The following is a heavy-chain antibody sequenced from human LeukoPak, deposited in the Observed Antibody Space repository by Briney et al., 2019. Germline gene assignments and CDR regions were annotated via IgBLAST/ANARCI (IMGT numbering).Heavy chain of an antibody. CDR3: AREAGGYYDSSGPLYFNY. J-gene: IGHJ4*02. D-gene: IGHD3-22*01. Sequence: SETLSLTCTVSGGSISSYYWTWIRQPPGKGLQWIGYIYYSGSTNYNPSLKSRVTISIDTSKNQFSLKLNSVTAADTAVYYCAREAGGYYDSSGPLYFNYWGQGTLVTVSS. CDR1: GGSISSYY. CDR2: IYYSGST. V-gene: IGHV4-59*01.